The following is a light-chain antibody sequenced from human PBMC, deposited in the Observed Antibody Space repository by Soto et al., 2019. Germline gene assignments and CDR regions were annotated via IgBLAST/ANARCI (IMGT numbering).Light chain of an antibody. CDR1: SSNIGAGYD. J-gene: IGLJ1*01. Sequence: QPVLTQPPSVSGAPGQRVTISCTGSSSNIGAGYDVHWYQQLPRTAPKLLIYGNSNRPSGVPDRFSGSKSGTSASLAITGLQAEDEADYYCQSYDSSLSEGVFGTGTKLTVL. CDR3: QSYDSSLSEGV. V-gene: IGLV1-40*01. CDR2: GNS.